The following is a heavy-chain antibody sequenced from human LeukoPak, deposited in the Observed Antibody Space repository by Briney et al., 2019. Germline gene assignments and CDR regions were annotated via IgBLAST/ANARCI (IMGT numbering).Heavy chain of an antibody. Sequence: GGSLRLSCAASGFTFSSYDMHWVRQATGKGLEWVSAIGTAGDTYYPGSVKGRFTISRENAKNSLYLQMNSLRAGDTAVYCCARESSSSWYGNYGMDVWGQGTTVTVSS. CDR3: ARESSSSWYGNYGMDV. CDR1: GFTFSSYD. D-gene: IGHD6-13*01. CDR2: IGTAGDT. J-gene: IGHJ6*02. V-gene: IGHV3-13*01.